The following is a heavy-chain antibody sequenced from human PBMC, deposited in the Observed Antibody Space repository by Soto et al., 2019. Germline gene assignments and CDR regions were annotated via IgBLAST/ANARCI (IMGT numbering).Heavy chain of an antibody. CDR3: ARVYSGYDGSDY. Sequence: SVKVSCKASGGTFSSYAISWVRQAPGQGLEWMGGIIPIFGTANYAQKFQGRVTITADKSTSTAYMELSSLRSEDTAVYYCARVYSGYDGSDYWGQGTLVTVSS. J-gene: IGHJ4*02. CDR1: GGTFSSYA. D-gene: IGHD5-12*01. CDR2: IIPIFGTA. V-gene: IGHV1-69*06.